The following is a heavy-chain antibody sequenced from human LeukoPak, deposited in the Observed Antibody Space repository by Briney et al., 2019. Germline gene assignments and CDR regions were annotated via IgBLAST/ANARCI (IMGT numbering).Heavy chain of an antibody. D-gene: IGHD3-22*01. CDR2: MNPNSGNT. CDR1: GYTFTSYD. CDR3: ARGLRYYYDSSGYYYGMDV. V-gene: IGHV1-8*01. Sequence: GASVKVSCKASGYTFTSYDINWVRQATGQGLEWMGWMNPNSGNTGYAQKFQGRATMTRNTSISTAYMELSSLRSEDTAVYYCARGLRYYYDSSGYYYGMDVWGQGTTVTVSS. J-gene: IGHJ6*02.